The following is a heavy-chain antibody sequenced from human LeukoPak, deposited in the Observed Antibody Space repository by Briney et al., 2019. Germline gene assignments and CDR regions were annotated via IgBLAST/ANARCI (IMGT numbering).Heavy chain of an antibody. Sequence: PSETLSLTCAVSGGSISSSNWWSWVRQPPGKGLEWIGEIYHSGSTNYNPSLKSRVTISVDKSKNQFSLKLSSVTAVDTAVYYCASSNILTGYYLNWFDPWGQGTLVTVSS. CDR2: IYHSGST. V-gene: IGHV4-4*02. CDR3: ASSNILTGYYLNWFDP. J-gene: IGHJ5*02. CDR1: GGSISSSNW. D-gene: IGHD3-9*01.